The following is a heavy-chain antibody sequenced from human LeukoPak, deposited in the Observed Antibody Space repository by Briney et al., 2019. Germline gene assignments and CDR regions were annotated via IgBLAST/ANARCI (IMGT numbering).Heavy chain of an antibody. J-gene: IGHJ4*02. CDR1: GGSISSGGYY. CDR3: ARAPYYYDSSGYEGPYFDY. CDR2: IYYSGST. Sequence: SETLSPTCTVSGGSISSGGYYWSWIRQHPGKGLEWIGYIYYSGSTYYNPSLKSRVTISVDTSKNQFSLKLSSVTAADTGVYYCARAPYYYDSSGYEGPYFDYWGQGTLVTVSS. V-gene: IGHV4-31*03. D-gene: IGHD3-22*01.